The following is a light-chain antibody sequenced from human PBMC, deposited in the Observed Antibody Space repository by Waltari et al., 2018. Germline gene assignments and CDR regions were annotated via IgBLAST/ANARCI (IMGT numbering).Light chain of an antibody. CDR1: QDIASA. CDR2: DAS. CDR3: QQFINYPLT. J-gene: IGKJ3*01. Sequence: AIQLTQSPSSLSASVGHRITITCRPSQDIASALAWYVQKPGKHPQLLIYDASTLESGVPSRFSGSGSGTDFTLSISGLQPEDFATYYCQQFINYPLTFGPGTTVDIK. V-gene: IGKV1D-13*01.